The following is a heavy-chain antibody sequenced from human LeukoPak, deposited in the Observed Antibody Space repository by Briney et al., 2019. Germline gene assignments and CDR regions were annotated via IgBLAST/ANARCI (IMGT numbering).Heavy chain of an antibody. V-gene: IGHV1-2*02. J-gene: IGHJ3*02. CDR1: GYTFTGYY. Sequence: ASVKVSCKASGYTFTGYYMHWVRQAPGQGLEWMGWINPNSGGTNYAQKFQGRVTMTRDTSISTAYMELSRLTSDDTAVYYCAKARYYYGSGRALDIWGQGTMVIVSS. CDR3: AKARYYYGSGRALDI. D-gene: IGHD3-10*01. CDR2: INPNSGGT.